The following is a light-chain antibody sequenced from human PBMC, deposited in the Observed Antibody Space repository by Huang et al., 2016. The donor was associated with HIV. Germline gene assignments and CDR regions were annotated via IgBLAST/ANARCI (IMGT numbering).Light chain of an antibody. Sequence: DVQMTQSPLSLSASVGDRGTMTCRTSQNINSYLNWSHQKPGKAPKVLIYGASNLQGGDPSRFSGSGSGTDFSLTITSLQPEDFGTYYCQQSLISPPAFGPGTRVDFK. CDR1: QNINSY. CDR3: QQSLISPPA. J-gene: IGKJ3*01. CDR2: GAS. V-gene: IGKV1-39*01.